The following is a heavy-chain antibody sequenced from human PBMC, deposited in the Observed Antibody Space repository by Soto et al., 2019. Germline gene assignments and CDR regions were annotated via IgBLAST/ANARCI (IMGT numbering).Heavy chain of an antibody. CDR2: ISYDGSNK. CDR3: AKDPDTLFDPVGPVDY. J-gene: IGHJ4*02. Sequence: GGSLRLSCAASGFTFSSYGMHWVRQAPGKGLEWVAVISYDGSNKYYADSVKGRFTISRDNSKNTLYLQMNSLRAEDTAVYYCAKDPDTLFDPVGPVDYWGQGTLVTVSS. D-gene: IGHD2-21*01. V-gene: IGHV3-30*18. CDR1: GFTFSSYG.